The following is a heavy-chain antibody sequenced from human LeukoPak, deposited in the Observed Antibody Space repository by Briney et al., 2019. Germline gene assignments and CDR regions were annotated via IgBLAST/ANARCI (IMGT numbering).Heavy chain of an antibody. CDR2: ISGSGGST. CDR3: AKDDSNYSFDY. D-gene: IGHD4-11*01. CDR1: GFTFSSYA. Sequence: ASVKVSCKASGFTFSSYAMSWVRQAPGKGLEWVSAISGSGGSTYYADSVKGRFTISRDNSKNTLYLQMNSLRAEDTAVYYCAKDDSNYSFDYWGQGTLVTVSS. J-gene: IGHJ4*02. V-gene: IGHV3-23*01.